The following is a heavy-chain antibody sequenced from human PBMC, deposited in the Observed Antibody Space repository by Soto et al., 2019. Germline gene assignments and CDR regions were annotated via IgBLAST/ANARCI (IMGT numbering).Heavy chain of an antibody. CDR3: ARAVLWFGELLPSYYYGMDV. D-gene: IGHD3-10*01. V-gene: IGHV3-48*02. J-gene: IGHJ6*02. Sequence: GGSLRLSCAASGFTFSSYSMNWVRQAPGKGLEWVSYISSSSSTIYYADSVKGRFTISRDNAKNSLYLQMNSLRDEDTAVYYCARAVLWFGELLPSYYYGMDVWGQGTTVTVSS. CDR2: ISSSSSTI. CDR1: GFTFSSYS.